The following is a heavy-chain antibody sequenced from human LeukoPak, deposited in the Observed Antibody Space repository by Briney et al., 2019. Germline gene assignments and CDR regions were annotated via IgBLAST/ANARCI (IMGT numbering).Heavy chain of an antibody. V-gene: IGHV4-59*12. Sequence: SETLSLTCTVSGGSISSYYWSWIRQPPGKGQEWIGYIYYSGSTNYNPSLKSRVTISVDTSKNQFSLKLSSVTAADTAVYYCARGNLLLWFGELPPLGGMDVWGQGTTVTVSS. D-gene: IGHD3-10*01. CDR3: ARGNLLLWFGELPPLGGMDV. CDR2: IYYSGST. CDR1: GGSISSYY. J-gene: IGHJ6*02.